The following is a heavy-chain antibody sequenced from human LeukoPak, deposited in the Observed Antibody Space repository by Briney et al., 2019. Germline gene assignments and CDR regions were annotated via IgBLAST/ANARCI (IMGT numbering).Heavy chain of an antibody. V-gene: IGHV3-48*01. Sequence: PGGSPRLSCAASGFTFNTYSMNWVRQAPGKGLEWVSYISDSSNKIYYADSVRGRFIISRDNAKNLLYLQMNSLRVDDTAMFYCARGPYGDYVDAFDFWGQGTMVTVSS. CDR1: GFTFNTYS. CDR2: ISDSSNKI. D-gene: IGHD4-17*01. CDR3: ARGPYGDYVDAFDF. J-gene: IGHJ3*01.